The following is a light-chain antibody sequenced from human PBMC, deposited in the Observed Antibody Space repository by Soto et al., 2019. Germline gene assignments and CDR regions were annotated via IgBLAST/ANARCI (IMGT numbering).Light chain of an antibody. V-gene: IGLV1-47*02. Sequence: QPVLTQPPSASGTPGQRVTISCSGSSFNIGSNYVYWYQQLPGTAPKLLIYSNNQRPSGVPDRFSGSKSGTSASLAISGLRSEDEADYYCAAWADSLSGWVFGGGTKLTVL. CDR1: SFNIGSNY. CDR2: SNN. J-gene: IGLJ3*02. CDR3: AAWADSLSGWV.